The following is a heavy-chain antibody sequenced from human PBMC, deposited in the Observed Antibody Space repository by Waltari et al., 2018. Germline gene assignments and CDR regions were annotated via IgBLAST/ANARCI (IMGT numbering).Heavy chain of an antibody. CDR1: GYSFTSDA. J-gene: IGHJ3*02. D-gene: IGHD2-2*01. Sequence: EVQLVQSGAEVKKPGEYLKISCKGSGYSFTSDAIDWVRQRPGKGLEWMGIIYPGDSDTRYSPSFQGQVTIPADKSITTAYLQWSSLKASDTAMYYCARERGIVVVPAAHDAFDIWGQGTMVTVSS. CDR2: IYPGDSDT. V-gene: IGHV5-51*01. CDR3: ARERGIVVVPAAHDAFDI.